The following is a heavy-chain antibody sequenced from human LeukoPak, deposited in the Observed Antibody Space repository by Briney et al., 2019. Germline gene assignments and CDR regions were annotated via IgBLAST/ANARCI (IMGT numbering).Heavy chain of an antibody. V-gene: IGHV3-30*01. CDR2: ISYHGDIT. CDR1: GFTFSSYA. J-gene: IGHJ4*02. CDR3: ARDSTYYYDWGSSGPHYFDY. Sequence: PGRSLRLSCAASGFTFSSYATHWVRQAPGKGLEWVAVISYHGDITYYADSVKGRFTMSRDNSKTTLFLQLNSLRAEDTAVYYCARDSTYYYDWGSSGPHYFDYWGQGTLVTVSS. D-gene: IGHD3-10*01.